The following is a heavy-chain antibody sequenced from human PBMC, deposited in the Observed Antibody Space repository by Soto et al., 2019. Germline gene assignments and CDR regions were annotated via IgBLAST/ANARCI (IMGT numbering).Heavy chain of an antibody. CDR2: ISWYSDSI. D-gene: IGHD3-3*01. CDR1: GFTFDDFA. V-gene: IGHV3-9*01. CDR3: TKVGGLYDFWSGPLHFDL. Sequence: EAQLVESGGGLVQPGRSLRLSCAGSGFTFDDFAIHWVRQAPGKGLEWVSGISWYSDSIGYADSVKGRFTISRDNTKNALYLQMNSLRVEDTALYYCTKVGGLYDFWSGPLHFDLWGQGTLVTVSS. J-gene: IGHJ4*02.